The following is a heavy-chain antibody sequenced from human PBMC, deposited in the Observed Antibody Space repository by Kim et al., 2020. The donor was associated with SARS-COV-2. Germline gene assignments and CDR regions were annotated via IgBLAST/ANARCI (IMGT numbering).Heavy chain of an antibody. CDR3: ARDRKVPWVTGPGFAFDI. CDR1: GFTFSDYY. Sequence: GGSLRLSCAASGFTFSDYYMSWIRQAPGKGLEWVSYISSSGSTIYYADSVKGRFTISRDNAKNSLYLQMNSLRAEDTAVYYCARDRKVPWVTGPGFAFDIWGQGTMVTVSS. CDR2: ISSSGSTI. D-gene: IGHD1-20*01. J-gene: IGHJ3*02. V-gene: IGHV3-11*01.